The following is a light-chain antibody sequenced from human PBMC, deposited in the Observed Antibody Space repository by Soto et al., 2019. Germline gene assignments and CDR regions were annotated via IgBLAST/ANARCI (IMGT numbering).Light chain of an antibody. CDR2: GAS. J-gene: IGKJ1*01. CDR1: QSVSSGY. CDR3: QQYGSSKT. Sequence: ETVLTQSPGTLSLSPGERATLSCRASQSVSSGYLVWYQQKPGQAPQLLLYGASSRATGIPDRFSGSGSGTDFTLTISRLVPEDLAVYYCQQYGSSKTFGQGTRWIS. V-gene: IGKV3-20*01.